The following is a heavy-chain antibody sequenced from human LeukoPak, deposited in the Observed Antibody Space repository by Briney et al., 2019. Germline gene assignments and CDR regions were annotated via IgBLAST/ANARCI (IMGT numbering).Heavy chain of an antibody. V-gene: IGHV4-39*07. Sequence: SETLSLTCTVSDGSISSSSYYWGWIRQPPGKGLEWIGSIYYSGSTYYNPSLKSRVTISVDTSKNQFSLKLSSVTAADTAVYYCARDRGIAAPHYWGQGTLVTVSS. CDR1: DGSISSSSYY. J-gene: IGHJ4*02. CDR3: ARDRGIAAPHY. D-gene: IGHD6-6*01. CDR2: IYYSGST.